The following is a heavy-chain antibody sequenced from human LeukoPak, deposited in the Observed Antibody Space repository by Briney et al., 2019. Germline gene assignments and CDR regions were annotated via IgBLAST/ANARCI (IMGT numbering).Heavy chain of an antibody. D-gene: IGHD6-6*01. V-gene: IGHV3-11*04. CDR1: GFTFSDHY. Sequence: GGSLRLSCAASGFTFSDHYMSWIRQAPGKGLEWVSYISNSGRTIYYADSVKGRFTISRANAENSLYLQMSSLRAEDTAVYYCARAIAIRPHYHYYMDVWGKGTTVTVSS. CDR2: ISNSGRTI. CDR3: ARAIAIRPHYHYYMDV. J-gene: IGHJ6*03.